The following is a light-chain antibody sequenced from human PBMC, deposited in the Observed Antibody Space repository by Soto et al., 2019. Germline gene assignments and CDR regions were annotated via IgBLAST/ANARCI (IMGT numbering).Light chain of an antibody. CDR3: QSYDRSLSGYV. Sequence: QSVLTQPPSVSGAPGQRVTISCTGSSSNIGAGYDVHWYQQLPGTAPKLLIYANGNRPSGVPDRFSGSMSGTSASLAITGLQAEDEADYYCQSYDRSLSGYVLGSGTKVIVL. CDR1: SSNIGAGYD. V-gene: IGLV1-40*01. J-gene: IGLJ1*01. CDR2: ANG.